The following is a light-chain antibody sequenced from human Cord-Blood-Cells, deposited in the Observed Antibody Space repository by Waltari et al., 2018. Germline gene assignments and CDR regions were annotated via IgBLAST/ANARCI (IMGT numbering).Light chain of an antibody. V-gene: IGLV2-14*01. CDR1: SSDVGGYNY. J-gene: IGLJ2*01. CDR3: SSYTSSSLVV. Sequence: QSALTQPASVSGSPGQSITISCTGTSSDVGGYNYVSWYQQHPGKAPKLMIYDVSTRPSGVSNRFSGSKSGSAASLTISGLQAEDEADYYCSSYTSSSLVVFGGGTKLTVL. CDR2: DVS.